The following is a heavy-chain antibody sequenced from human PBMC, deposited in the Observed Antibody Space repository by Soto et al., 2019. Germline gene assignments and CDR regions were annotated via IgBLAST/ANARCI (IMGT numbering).Heavy chain of an antibody. CDR3: ANRRGFCSGDSCFPFDY. D-gene: IGHD2-15*01. CDR1: GGSISSSGYY. Sequence: QLQLQESGPGLAKPSETLSLTCTVAGGSISSSGYYWGWIRQPPGKGLGWIGTIYYTGSTYYNPSLKSRLTISVDTSKNQFSLKLNSVTAADTAVYYCANRRGFCSGDSCFPFDYWGQGILVTVSS. J-gene: IGHJ4*02. CDR2: IYYTGST. V-gene: IGHV4-39*01.